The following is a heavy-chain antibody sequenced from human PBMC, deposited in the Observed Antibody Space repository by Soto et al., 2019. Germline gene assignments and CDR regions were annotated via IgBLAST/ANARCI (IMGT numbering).Heavy chain of an antibody. Sequence: QVQLVQSGAEVKKPGASVKVSCKASGYTFTSYGISWVRQAPGQGLEWMGWISAYNGNTNYAQKLQGRVTMTTDTSTRTAYMELRSLRPDDTAVYYCAREGYCISTSCRHYDYYGMDVWGQGTTVTVSS. CDR3: AREGYCISTSCRHYDYYGMDV. CDR2: ISAYNGNT. CDR1: GYTFTSYG. D-gene: IGHD2-2*01. J-gene: IGHJ6*01. V-gene: IGHV1-18*01.